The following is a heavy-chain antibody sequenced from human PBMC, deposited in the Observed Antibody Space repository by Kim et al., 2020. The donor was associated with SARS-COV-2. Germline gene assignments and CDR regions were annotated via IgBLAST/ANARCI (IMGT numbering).Heavy chain of an antibody. V-gene: IGHV1-69*04. J-gene: IGHJ4*02. CDR3: ARGEAPTAMGWVY. D-gene: IGHD5-18*01. Sequence: YARKFQGRVTITADKSTSTAYMGLSSLRSEDTAVYYCARGEAPTAMGWVYWGQGTLVTVSA.